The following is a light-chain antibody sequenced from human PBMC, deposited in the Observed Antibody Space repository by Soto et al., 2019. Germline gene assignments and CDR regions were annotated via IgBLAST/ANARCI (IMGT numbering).Light chain of an antibody. V-gene: IGKV3-20*01. CDR1: QSVSSSY. J-gene: IGKJ1*01. CDR3: QQYGSSPLAVT. Sequence: EIVLTQSPGTLSLSPGERATLSCRASQSVSSSYLAWYQQKPGQAPRLLIYGASSRATGIPDRFSGSGSATDFTLNISRLEPEAFAVYYCQQYGSSPLAVTFGQGTKVEIK. CDR2: GAS.